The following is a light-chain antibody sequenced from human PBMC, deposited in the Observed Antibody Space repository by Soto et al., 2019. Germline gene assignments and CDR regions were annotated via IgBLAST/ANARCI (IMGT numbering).Light chain of an antibody. Sequence: QSVLTQPASVSRSPGQSITISCTGTSSDVGGYNYVSWYQQHPGKAPKLMIYDVSNRPSGVSNRFSGSKSGNTASLTISGLQAEDGADYYCSSYTGSTTYVFGIGTKVTVL. CDR3: SSYTGSTTYV. V-gene: IGLV2-14*01. CDR2: DVS. J-gene: IGLJ1*01. CDR1: SSDVGGYNY.